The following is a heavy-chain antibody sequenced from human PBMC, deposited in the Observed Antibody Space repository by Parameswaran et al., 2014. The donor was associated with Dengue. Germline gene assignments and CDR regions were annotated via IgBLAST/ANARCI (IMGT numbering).Heavy chain of an antibody. V-gene: IGHV3-49*02. Sequence: VRQAPGKGLEWVAFTRSEVYGGTSEYAASVNGRFTISRDDSKRIAYLQMNSLKTEDTAMYYCTRDPKTRRDDAFDIWGQGTMVTVSS. CDR2: TRSEVYGGTS. J-gene: IGHJ3*02. CDR3: TRDPKTRRDDAFDI.